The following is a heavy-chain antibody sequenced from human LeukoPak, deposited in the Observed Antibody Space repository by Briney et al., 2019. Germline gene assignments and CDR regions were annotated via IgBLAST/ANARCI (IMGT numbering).Heavy chain of an antibody. CDR1: RGTFSSYA. Sequence: GASVKVSCKASRGTFSSYAISWVRQAPGQGLEWMGGIIPIFGTANYAQKFQGRVTITTDESTSTAYMELSSLRSEDTAVYYCAREARVDYYDSSGDAFDIWGQGTMVTVSS. V-gene: IGHV1-69*05. D-gene: IGHD3-22*01. J-gene: IGHJ3*02. CDR3: AREARVDYYDSSGDAFDI. CDR2: IIPIFGTA.